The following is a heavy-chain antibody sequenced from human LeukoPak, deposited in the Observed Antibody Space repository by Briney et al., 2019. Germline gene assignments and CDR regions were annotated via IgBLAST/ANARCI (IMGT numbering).Heavy chain of an antibody. Sequence: SGGSLRLSCAASGFTFSSYSMNWVRQAPGKGLEWVSSISSSSSYIHNADSVKGRFTISRDNAKNSLYLQMNSLRAEDTAVYYCARAASERYFDWLLSYYGMDVWGQGTTVTVSS. V-gene: IGHV3-21*01. CDR1: GFTFSSYS. D-gene: IGHD3-9*01. CDR3: ARAASERYFDWLLSYYGMDV. CDR2: ISSSSSYI. J-gene: IGHJ6*02.